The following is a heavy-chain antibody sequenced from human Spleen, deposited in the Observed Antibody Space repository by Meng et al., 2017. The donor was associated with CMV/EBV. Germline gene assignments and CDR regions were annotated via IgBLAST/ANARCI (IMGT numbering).Heavy chain of an antibody. J-gene: IGHJ4*02. D-gene: IGHD6-13*01. V-gene: IGHV3-30*02. CDR3: ARDGAIAAVLGGFDY. CDR2: IRYDEKTK. Sequence: GESLKISCATSGLNFKIYGMHWVRQLPGKGLEWVAFIRYDEKTKYYADSVKGRFTISRDNAKNSLYLQMNSLRAEDTAVYYCARDGAIAAVLGGFDYWGQGTLVTVSS. CDR1: GLNFKIYG.